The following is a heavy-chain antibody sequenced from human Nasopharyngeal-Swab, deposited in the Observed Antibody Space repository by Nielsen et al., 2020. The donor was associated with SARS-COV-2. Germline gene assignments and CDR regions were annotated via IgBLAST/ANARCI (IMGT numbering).Heavy chain of an antibody. J-gene: IGHJ6*03. V-gene: IGHV4-34*01. D-gene: IGHD6-13*01. Sequence: SETLSLTFAVYGWSFSSSYWTWIRQPPGKGLEWIGDFNQSGGTNYNPSLKSRVTISTDTSKNQFSLNLDSLSAADTATYYCATYSSTRKYYMEVWGTGTTVTVSS. CDR1: GWSFSSSY. CDR3: ATYSSTRKYYMEV. CDR2: FNQSGGT.